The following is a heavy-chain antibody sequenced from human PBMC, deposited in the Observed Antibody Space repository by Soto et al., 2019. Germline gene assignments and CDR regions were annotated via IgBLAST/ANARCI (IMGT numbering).Heavy chain of an antibody. CDR1: GGTFSSYA. CDR3: ARDRAPDSDILTGYYQGAFDI. J-gene: IGHJ3*02. V-gene: IGHV1-69*12. CDR2: IIPIFGTA. D-gene: IGHD3-9*01. Sequence: QVQLVQSGAEVKKPGSSVKVSCKASGGTFSSYAISWVRQAPGQGLEWMGGIIPIFGTANYAQKFQGRVTITAEESTSTAYMELTSLRSEDTAVYYCARDRAPDSDILTGYYQGAFDIWGQGTMVTVSS.